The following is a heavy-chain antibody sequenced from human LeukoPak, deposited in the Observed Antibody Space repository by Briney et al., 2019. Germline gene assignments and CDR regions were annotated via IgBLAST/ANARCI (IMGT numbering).Heavy chain of an antibody. D-gene: IGHD6-19*01. CDR3: AKDIAVAGTMMSSGDY. J-gene: IGHJ4*02. CDR1: GFTFSSYG. V-gene: IGHV3-30*02. Sequence: GGSLRLSCAAFGFTFSSYGMHWVRQVPGKGLEWVAFIRYDESNQYYADSVKGRFTISRDNSKNTLYLQMDSLRPEDTAVYYCAKDIAVAGTMMSSGDYWGQGTLVTVSS. CDR2: IRYDESNQ.